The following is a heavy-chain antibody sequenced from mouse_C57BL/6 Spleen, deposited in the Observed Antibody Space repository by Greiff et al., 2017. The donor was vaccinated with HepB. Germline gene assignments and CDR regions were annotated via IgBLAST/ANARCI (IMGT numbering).Heavy chain of an antibody. CDR2: IYPGDGDT. J-gene: IGHJ3*01. Sequence: QVQLKQSGAELVKPGASVKISCKASGYAFSSYWMNWVKQRPGKGLEWIGQIYPGDGDTNYNGKFKGKATLTADKSSSTAYMQLSSLTSEDSAVYFCARSDYDPWFAYWGQGTLVTVSA. V-gene: IGHV1-80*01. CDR3: ARSDYDPWFAY. CDR1: GYAFSSYW. D-gene: IGHD2-4*01.